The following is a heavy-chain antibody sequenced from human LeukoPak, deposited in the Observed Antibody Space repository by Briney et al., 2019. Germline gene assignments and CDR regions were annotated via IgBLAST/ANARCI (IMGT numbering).Heavy chain of an antibody. D-gene: IGHD6-19*01. CDR3: ATRYNSGWYHFDY. J-gene: IGHJ4*02. CDR1: GYSFTSYW. CDR2: IYPGDSDT. V-gene: IGHV5-51*01. Sequence: GESLQISCKGSGYSFTSYWIGWVRQMPGKGLEWMGIIYPGDSDTIYSPSLQGQVTVSADKSISTAYMQWSSLKASDTAMYYCATRYNSGWYHFDYWGQGTLVTVSS.